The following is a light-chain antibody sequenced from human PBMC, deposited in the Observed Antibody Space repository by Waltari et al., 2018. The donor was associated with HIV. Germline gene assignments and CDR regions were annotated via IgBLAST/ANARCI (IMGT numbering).Light chain of an antibody. CDR2: GAS. J-gene: IGKJ1*01. CDR1: QTISTH. V-gene: IGKV3-15*01. Sequence: EIEMTQSPATLSVSPGERATLSCRASQTISTHLVWYQQKPGHVPRLLVFGASTRATGVPARFNGSGSGTEFTLTIDSLQSEDVAVYYCQQYHYWWTFGQGTKVEI. CDR3: QQYHYWWT.